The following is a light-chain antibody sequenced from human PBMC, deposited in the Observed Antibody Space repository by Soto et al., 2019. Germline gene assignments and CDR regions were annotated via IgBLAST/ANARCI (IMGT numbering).Light chain of an antibody. CDR1: QSISSW. J-gene: IGKJ1*01. Sequence: VQVTQSPSSLSASVGDRVTITCRASQSISSWLAWYQQKPGKAPKLLIYKASSLESGVPSRFSGSGSGTEFTLTISSLQPDDFATYYCQQYNSYPTFGQGTKVDNK. V-gene: IGKV1-5*03. CDR2: KAS. CDR3: QQYNSYPT.